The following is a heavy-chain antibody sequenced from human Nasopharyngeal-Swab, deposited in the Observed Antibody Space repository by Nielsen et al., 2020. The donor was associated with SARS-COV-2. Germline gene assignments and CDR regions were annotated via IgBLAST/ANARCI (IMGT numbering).Heavy chain of an antibody. CDR2: ISGSGHRT. CDR3: AKDFRHNYDYWSGYFTN. Sequence: GGSLRLSCVASGFTFSRCAMTWVRQAPGKVLQWLSTISGSGHRTYYADSVKGRFTISRDNSQNTLYLQMNSLRAEDTAVYYCAKDFRHNYDYWSGYFTNWGQGTLVTVSS. CDR1: GFTFSRCA. D-gene: IGHD3-3*01. V-gene: IGHV3-23*01. J-gene: IGHJ4*02.